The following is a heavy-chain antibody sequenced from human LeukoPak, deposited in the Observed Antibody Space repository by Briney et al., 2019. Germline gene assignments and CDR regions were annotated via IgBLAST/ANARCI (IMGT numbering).Heavy chain of an antibody. CDR1: SGPICRYY. J-gene: IGHJ4*02. CDR3: ARLKFQLVYFYY. D-gene: IGHD1-1*01. V-gene: IGHV4-59*08. Sequence: IPSETLSLPCTVSSGPICRYYGSWLRQPPGKGLEWIGYIYYSGSTSYNPSLKSRVTISVDASKNQFSLKLSSLTAADTAVYYCARLKFQLVYFYYWGQGTLVTASS. CDR2: IYYSGST.